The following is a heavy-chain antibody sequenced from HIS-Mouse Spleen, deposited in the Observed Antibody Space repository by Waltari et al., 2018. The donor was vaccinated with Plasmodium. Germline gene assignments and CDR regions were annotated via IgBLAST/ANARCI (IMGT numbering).Heavy chain of an antibody. Sequence: QVQLQQWGAGLLKPSETLSLTCAVYGGSFRGYYWSWTRQPPGKGLEWIGEINHSGSTNYNPSLKSRVTISVDTSKNQFSLKLSSVTAADTAVYYCARGSAAAGPFDYWGQGTLVTVSS. CDR3: ARGSAAAGPFDY. CDR2: INHSGST. V-gene: IGHV4-34*01. J-gene: IGHJ4*02. CDR1: GGSFRGYY. D-gene: IGHD6-13*01.